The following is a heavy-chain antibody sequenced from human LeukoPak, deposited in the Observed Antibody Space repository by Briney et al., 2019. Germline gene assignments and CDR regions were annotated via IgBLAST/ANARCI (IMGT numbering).Heavy chain of an antibody. CDR2: ISSSGSTI. J-gene: IGHJ4*02. CDR1: GFTFSSYE. Sequence: PGGSLRLSCAASGFTFSSYEMNWVRQAPGKGLEWVSYISSSGSTIYYADSVKGRFTISRDNAKNLLYLQMNSLRAEDTAVYYCATLTYYYDGYWGQGTLVTVSS. CDR3: ATLTYYYDGY. V-gene: IGHV3-48*03. D-gene: IGHD3-22*01.